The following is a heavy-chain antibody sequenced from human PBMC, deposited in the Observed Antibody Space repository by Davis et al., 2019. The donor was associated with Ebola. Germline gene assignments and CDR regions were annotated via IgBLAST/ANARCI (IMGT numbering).Heavy chain of an antibody. V-gene: IGHV3-30*01. CDR1: GFTVRTTY. Sequence: GGSLRLSCAASGFTVRTTYMSWVRQAPGKGLEWVALISSDGNTKDYRDSVKGRFTISRDNSKYTLYLEMNNLRVEDTAIYYCARDLPGMRIQLWSGNYWGQGTLVTVSS. D-gene: IGHD5-18*01. CDR3: ARDLPGMRIQLWSGNY. CDR2: ISSDGNTK. J-gene: IGHJ4*02.